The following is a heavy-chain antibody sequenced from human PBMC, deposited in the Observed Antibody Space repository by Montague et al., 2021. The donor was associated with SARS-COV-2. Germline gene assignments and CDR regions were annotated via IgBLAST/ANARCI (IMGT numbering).Heavy chain of an antibody. J-gene: IGHJ4*02. CDR1: GGSITSENW. V-gene: IGHV4-4*02. D-gene: IGHD6-13*01. Sequence: SETLSLTCAVSGGSITSENWWSWVRQPPGNGLEWIAENHQWGGTNYNPSLRSRVTILLDNSKNQSSLILTSVTAADTATYYCASHPVWRQLCTWGQGTLVSVSS. CDR3: ASHPVWRQLCT. CDR2: NHQWGGT.